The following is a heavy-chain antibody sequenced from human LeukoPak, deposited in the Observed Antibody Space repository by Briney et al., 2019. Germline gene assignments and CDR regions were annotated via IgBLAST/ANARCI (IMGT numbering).Heavy chain of an antibody. V-gene: IGHV4-59*01. CDR3: ARDRGELCDY. CDR2: IYYSGST. Sequence: SETLSLTCTVSGGSISSYYWSWIRQPPGKGLEWIGYIYYSGSTNYNPSLKSRVTISVDTSKNQFSLKLSSVTAADTAVYYCARDRGELCDYWGQGTLVTVSS. D-gene: IGHD3-10*01. CDR1: GGSISSYY. J-gene: IGHJ4*02.